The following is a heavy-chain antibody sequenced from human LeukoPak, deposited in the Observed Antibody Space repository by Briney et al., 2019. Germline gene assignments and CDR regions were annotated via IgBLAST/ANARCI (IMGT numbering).Heavy chain of an antibody. CDR1: GFTFSDYS. CDR3: AREGEMATIGVFHRPFDY. V-gene: IGHV3-21*01. D-gene: IGHD5-24*01. CDR2: ISATNDYK. Sequence: GGSLRLSCTGSGFTFSDYSMNWVRQAPGKGLEWVSSISATNDYKYYLDSVKGRFTISRDNAKNSVFLQMNSLRAEDTAVYFCAREGEMATIGVFHRPFDYWGQGTLVTVSS. J-gene: IGHJ4*02.